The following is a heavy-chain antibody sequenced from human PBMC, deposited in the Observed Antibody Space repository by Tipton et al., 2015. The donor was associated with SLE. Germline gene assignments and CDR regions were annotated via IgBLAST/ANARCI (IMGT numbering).Heavy chain of an antibody. CDR3: ARSEYSSGLIDY. V-gene: IGHV4-59*01. D-gene: IGHD6-19*01. CDR2: IYYSGTT. J-gene: IGHJ4*02. CDR1: GGSISNYY. Sequence: VKPSETLSLTCTVSGGSISNYYWSWIRQPPGKALEWIAFIYYSGTTTYNPSLKSRVTMSVDTSKNQFSLKLSSVTAADTAVYYCARSEYSSGLIDYWGQGTLVTVSS.